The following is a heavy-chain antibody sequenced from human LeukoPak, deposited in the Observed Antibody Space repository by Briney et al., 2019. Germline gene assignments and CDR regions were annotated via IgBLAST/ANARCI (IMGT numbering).Heavy chain of an antibody. V-gene: IGHV3-23*01. Sequence: GGSLRLSCAASGFTFSNYAMSWVRQAPGKGLEWVSSISGSGHGTYYPDSVKGRLTISRDNSKNTLYLQMNSLRAEDTAVYYCAREAAGGHNWFDPWGQGTLVTVSS. CDR1: GFTFSNYA. CDR3: AREAAGGHNWFDP. J-gene: IGHJ5*02. CDR2: ISGSGHGT. D-gene: IGHD6-13*01.